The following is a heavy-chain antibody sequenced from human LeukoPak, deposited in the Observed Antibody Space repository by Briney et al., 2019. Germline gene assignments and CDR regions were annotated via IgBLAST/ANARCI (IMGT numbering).Heavy chain of an antibody. CDR1: GFTFSTYG. CDR3: ATEGFKQQLVRIYPFDY. V-gene: IGHV3-30*02. Sequence: PGGSLRLSCAASGFTFSTYGMHWVRQAPGKGLEWVAFIRYDGSNKYYADSVKGRFTISRDNSKNTLYLQMNSLRAEDTAVYYCATEGFKQQLVRIYPFDYWGQGTLVTVSS. J-gene: IGHJ4*02. D-gene: IGHD6-13*01. CDR2: IRYDGSNK.